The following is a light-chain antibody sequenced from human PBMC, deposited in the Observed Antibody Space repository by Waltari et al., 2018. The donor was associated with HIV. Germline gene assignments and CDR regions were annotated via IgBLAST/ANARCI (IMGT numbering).Light chain of an antibody. J-gene: IGLJ1*01. CDR2: RDN. Sequence: QSVLTQPPSASGTPGQRVTVSCSGTTSNAGSNFVSWYQHLPGTAPKLLIYRDNRRPSGVPDRFSGSKSGASASLAISGLRSEDEGDYYCATWDGSLGGFYVFGAGTKVTVL. CDR1: TSNAGSNF. V-gene: IGLV1-47*01. CDR3: ATWDGSLGGFYV.